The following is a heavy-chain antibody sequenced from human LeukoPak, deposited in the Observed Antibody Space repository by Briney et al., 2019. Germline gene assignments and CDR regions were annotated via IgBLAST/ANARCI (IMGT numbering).Heavy chain of an antibody. D-gene: IGHD3-22*01. J-gene: IGHJ4*02. V-gene: IGHV3-66*01. CDR1: EFSVGSNY. CDR3: ARDSSGYRFDY. CDR2: IYSGGST. Sequence: GGSLRLSCAASEFSVGSNYMTWVRQAPGKGLEWVSLIYSGGSTYYADSVRGRFTISRDNANNSLYLQMDSLRLEDTAVYYCARDSSGYRFDYWGQGTLVTVSS.